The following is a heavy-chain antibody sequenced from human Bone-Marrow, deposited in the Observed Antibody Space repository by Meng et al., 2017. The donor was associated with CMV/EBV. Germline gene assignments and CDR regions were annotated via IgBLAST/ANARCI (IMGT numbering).Heavy chain of an antibody. CDR2: ITSTSDA. V-gene: IGHV3-23*01. CDR1: GFPFSRYA. D-gene: IGHD5-24*01. Sequence: LSCTGSGFPFSRYAFTWVRPAPGQGLDWVSTITSTSDAYSADSVKGRFTISRDNSQNTVYLQMNSLRVEDTAIYYCVKDEGAWRWPDWGQGTLVTVSS. CDR3: VKDEGAWRWPD. J-gene: IGHJ4*02.